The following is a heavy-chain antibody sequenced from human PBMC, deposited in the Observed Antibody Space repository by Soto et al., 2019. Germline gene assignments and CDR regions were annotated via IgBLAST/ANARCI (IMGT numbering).Heavy chain of an antibody. D-gene: IGHD6-6*01. V-gene: IGHV1-18*01. CDR2: ISVYNGNA. Sequence: QVQLVQSGPEVKKPGASVKVSCRASGYTFDSHGISWVRQAPGQGLEWMGWISVYNGNANYAQNFQGRVTMTTDTSTSTAYREQKSLRSDDTAIFYCARVRRKARNSSDQYYYGRDVWGQWTAVTVSS. CDR3: ARVRRKARNSSDQYYYGRDV. J-gene: IGHJ6*02. CDR1: GYTFDSHG.